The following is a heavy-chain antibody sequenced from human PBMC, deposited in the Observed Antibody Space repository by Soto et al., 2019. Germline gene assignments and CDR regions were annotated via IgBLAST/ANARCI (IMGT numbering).Heavy chain of an antibody. CDR3: ATNWSWGY. D-gene: IGHD1-1*01. CDR2: ISMGGDTM. J-gene: IGHJ4*02. CDR1: GFIFTSFE. Sequence: WGSLRLSCAASGFIFTSFEMNWVRQAPGKGREWISYISMGGDTMVYAASVRGRFTISRDNAKNSLYLQMNSQRAEDPSVYYCATNWSWGYWGQGTLVTVCS. V-gene: IGHV3-48*03.